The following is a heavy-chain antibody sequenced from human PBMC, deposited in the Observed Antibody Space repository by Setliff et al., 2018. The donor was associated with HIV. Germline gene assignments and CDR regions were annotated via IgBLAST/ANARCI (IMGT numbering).Heavy chain of an antibody. Sequence: GGSLRLSCAASGFTFSNAWMNWVRQAPGKGLEWVSSISSSSSYIYYADSVKGRFTISRDNAKNSLYLQMNSLRAEDTAVYYCARPHYDILTGYYNAFDIWGQGTMVTVSS. V-gene: IGHV3-21*01. CDR2: ISSSSSYI. J-gene: IGHJ3*02. CDR3: ARPHYDILTGYYNAFDI. CDR1: GFTFSNAW. D-gene: IGHD3-9*01.